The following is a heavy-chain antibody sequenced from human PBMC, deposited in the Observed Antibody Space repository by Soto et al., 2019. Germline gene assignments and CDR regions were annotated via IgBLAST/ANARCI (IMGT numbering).Heavy chain of an antibody. CDR2: IYHSGST. Sequence: SETLSPTCAVSGGSISSGGYSWSWIRQPPGKGLEWIGYIYHSGSTYYNPSLKSRVTISVDRSKNQFSLKLSSVTAADTAVYYCASTITIFGGFDPWGQGTLVTVSS. J-gene: IGHJ5*02. V-gene: IGHV4-30-2*01. CDR3: ASTITIFGGFDP. CDR1: GGSISSGGYS. D-gene: IGHD3-3*01.